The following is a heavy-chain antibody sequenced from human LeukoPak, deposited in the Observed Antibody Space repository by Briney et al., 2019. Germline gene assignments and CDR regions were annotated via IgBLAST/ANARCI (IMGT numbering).Heavy chain of an antibody. CDR1: GFTFSSYG. CDR2: IRYDGSNK. Sequence: GGSLRLSCAASGFTFSSYGMHRVRQAPGKGLEWVAFIRYDGSNKYYADSVKGRFTISRDNSKNTLYLQMNSLRAEDTAVYYCAKPYCSSTSCWNWFDPWGQGTLVTVSS. D-gene: IGHD2-2*01. J-gene: IGHJ5*02. CDR3: AKPYCSSTSCWNWFDP. V-gene: IGHV3-30*02.